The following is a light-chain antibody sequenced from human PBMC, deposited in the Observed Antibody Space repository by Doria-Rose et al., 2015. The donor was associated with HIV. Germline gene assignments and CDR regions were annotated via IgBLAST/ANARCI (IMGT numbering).Light chain of an antibody. CDR2: AAS. CDR1: QDISNY. CDR3: QQYYSYPPT. J-gene: IGKJ1*01. Sequence: IRMTQSPSSLSASTGDRVTITCRASQDISNYLARYQQKPGKAPKLLIYAASTLQSGVPSRFSGSGSGTDFTLTISYLQSEDFATYYCQQYYSYPPTFGQGTKVEVK. V-gene: IGKV1-8*01.